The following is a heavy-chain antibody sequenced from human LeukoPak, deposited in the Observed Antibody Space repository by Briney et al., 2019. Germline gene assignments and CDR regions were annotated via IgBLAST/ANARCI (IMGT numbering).Heavy chain of an antibody. CDR2: ISSSSSTI. D-gene: IGHD2-2*01. CDR1: GFSFSGYS. CDR3: ARAGYCSSTSCYDY. V-gene: IGHV3-48*01. J-gene: IGHJ4*02. Sequence: GGSLRLSCVASGFSFSGYSMNWVRQAPGKGLDWVSYISSSSSTIYYADSVKGRFTISRDNAKNSLYLQMNSLRAEDTAVYYCARAGYCSSTSCYDYWGQGTLVTVSS.